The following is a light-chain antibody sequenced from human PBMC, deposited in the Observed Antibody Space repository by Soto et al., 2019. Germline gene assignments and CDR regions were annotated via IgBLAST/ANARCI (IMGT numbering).Light chain of an antibody. CDR3: QQYNNWWT. CDR1: QSVSSD. V-gene: IGKV3-15*01. Sequence: EIVVTQSPSTLSVSPRERATLSCRASQSVSSDLAWYHQKPGQAPRLLIYGASTRATGIPARFSGSGSGTEFTLTINSLQSEDFAVYYCQQYNNWWTVGQGTKVDI. J-gene: IGKJ1*01. CDR2: GAS.